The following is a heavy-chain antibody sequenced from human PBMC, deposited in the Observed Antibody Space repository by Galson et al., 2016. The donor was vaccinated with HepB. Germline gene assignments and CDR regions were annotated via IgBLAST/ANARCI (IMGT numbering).Heavy chain of an antibody. CDR1: GFTFSSYA. CDR3: AKVPYYNYWYFDL. D-gene: IGHD3-22*01. V-gene: IGHV3-23*01. Sequence: SLRLSCAASGFTFSSYAMTWVRQAPGKGLEWVSAISGSGGSTYYADSVKGRFTISRDNSKNTLSLQMNSLRAKDTAVYYCAKVPYYNYWYFDLWGRGTLVTVSS. CDR2: ISGSGGST. J-gene: IGHJ2*01.